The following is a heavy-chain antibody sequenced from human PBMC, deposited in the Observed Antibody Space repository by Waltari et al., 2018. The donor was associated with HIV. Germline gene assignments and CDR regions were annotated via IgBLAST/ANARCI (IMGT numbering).Heavy chain of an antibody. D-gene: IGHD3-3*01. Sequence: EVQLVESGGHLVQPGGSLSLSCAASVFTFSSHYLTWVRQAPGKGLEWVSVIWSDGSTYYADSVKGRFTISRDNSRNTMYLQMNSLRAEDTAMYYCARYEHQGFDFWGQGALVTVSS. CDR3: ARYEHQGFDF. V-gene: IGHV3-66*01. CDR1: VFTFSSHY. CDR2: IWSDGST. J-gene: IGHJ4*02.